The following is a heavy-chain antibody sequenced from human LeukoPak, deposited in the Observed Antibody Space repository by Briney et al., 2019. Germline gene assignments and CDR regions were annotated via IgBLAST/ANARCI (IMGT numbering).Heavy chain of an antibody. J-gene: IGHJ3*02. D-gene: IGHD2-8*02. CDR2: INHSGST. CDR1: GGSFSGYY. V-gene: IGHV4-34*01. Sequence: SETLSLTCAVYGGSFSGYYWSWIRQPPGKGLEWIGEINHSGSTNYNPSLKSRVTISVDTSKNQFSLKLSSVTAADTAVYYCARGRMILLPRRTAAFDIWGQGTMVTVSS. CDR3: ARGRMILLPRRTAAFDI.